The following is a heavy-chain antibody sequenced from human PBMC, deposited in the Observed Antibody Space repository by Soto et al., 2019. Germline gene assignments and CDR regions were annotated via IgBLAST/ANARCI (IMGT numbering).Heavy chain of an antibody. V-gene: IGHV3-30*03. CDR2: MAHDGSNQ. Sequence: QVQLVESGGGVVQPGGSLRISCAASGFTFSSYGMQWVCQSPGEGLEWVAIMAHDGSNQYYGDSVKGRFTISRDNSKNTLYLQMDSLRPEDTAVYYCARSSGGSSYYPPDYWGQGTLVTVSS. J-gene: IGHJ4*02. D-gene: IGHD2-15*01. CDR3: ARSSGGSSYYPPDY. CDR1: GFTFSSYG.